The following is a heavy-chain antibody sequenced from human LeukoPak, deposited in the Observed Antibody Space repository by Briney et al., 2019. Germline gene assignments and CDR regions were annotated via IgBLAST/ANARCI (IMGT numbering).Heavy chain of an antibody. CDR1: GGSVSSGSYY. V-gene: IGHV4-61*01. Sequence: SETLSLTCTVSGGSVSSGSYYWSWLRQPPGKGLEWIGYIYYSGSTNYNPSLKSRVTISVDTSKNQFSLKLSSVTAADTAVYYCARERAGMYSSGWAFDYWGQGTLVTVSS. J-gene: IGHJ4*02. D-gene: IGHD6-19*01. CDR2: IYYSGST. CDR3: ARERAGMYSSGWAFDY.